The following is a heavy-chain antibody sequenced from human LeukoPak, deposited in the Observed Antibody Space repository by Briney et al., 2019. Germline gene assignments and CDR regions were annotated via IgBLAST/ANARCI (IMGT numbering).Heavy chain of an antibody. J-gene: IGHJ4*02. Sequence: VGSLRLSCAAPGSSLTNYAMSWVRQALARGPEWLSRMKGGGETFYADSVKGRFTLSRDDSRNTVYLQLNSLRVEDTAIYYCARASWSSTADAVCWGQGTQVTVSS. CDR2: MKGGGET. CDR1: GSSLTNYA. V-gene: IGHV3-23*01. D-gene: IGHD3-3*01. CDR3: ARASWSSTADAVC.